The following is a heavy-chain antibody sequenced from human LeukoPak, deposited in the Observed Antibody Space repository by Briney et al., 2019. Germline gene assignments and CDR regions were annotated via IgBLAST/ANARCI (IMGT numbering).Heavy chain of an antibody. CDR3: ARPGREAGETGGFDC. V-gene: IGHV5-51*01. Sequence: GESLKISFKGSGYSFTSYWIGWVRQMPGKGLEWMGIIYPGDSDTRYSPSFQGQVTISADKSIRTAYLQWSSLKSSDTAMYYCARPGREAGETGGFDCWGQGTLVTVSS. CDR1: GYSFTSYW. D-gene: IGHD6-19*01. CDR2: IYPGDSDT. J-gene: IGHJ4*02.